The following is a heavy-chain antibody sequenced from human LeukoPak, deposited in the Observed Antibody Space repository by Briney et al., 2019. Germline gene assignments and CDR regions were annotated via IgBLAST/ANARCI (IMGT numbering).Heavy chain of an antibody. V-gene: IGHV3-23*01. CDR3: AKLAGVTAAAGDNDY. CDR1: GITFSSYA. D-gene: IGHD6-13*01. Sequence: GGSLRLSCAASGITFSSYAMSWVRKAPGKGLEWVSSISGSGYDIFYADSVKGRFTISRDNSKNTLYLQMNSLRAEDTAVYYCAKLAGVTAAAGDNDYWGQGTLVTVSS. CDR2: ISGSGYDI. J-gene: IGHJ4*02.